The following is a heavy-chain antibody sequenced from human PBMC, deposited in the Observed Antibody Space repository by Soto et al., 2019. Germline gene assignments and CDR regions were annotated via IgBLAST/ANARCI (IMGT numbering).Heavy chain of an antibody. D-gene: IGHD1-7*01. V-gene: IGHV5-51*01. CDR1: GYTFTGYW. J-gene: IGHJ4*02. CDR2: VYPGDSDI. CDR3: ARAVTGTIHPHYFDY. Sequence: PGESLKISCQGSGYTFTGYWIGWVRQMPGKGLEWMGIVYPGDSDIRYSPSFRGQVTISIDNSVSTAYLQWNSLKASDTAMYYCARAVTGTIHPHYFDYWGQGTQVTVSS.